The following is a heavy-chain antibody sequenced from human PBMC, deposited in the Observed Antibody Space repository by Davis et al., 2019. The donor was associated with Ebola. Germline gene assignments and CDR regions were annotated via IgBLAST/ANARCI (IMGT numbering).Heavy chain of an antibody. Sequence: GGSLRLSCAASGFTFSDYYMSWVRQAPGKGLEWVANIKQDGSEKYYVDSVKGRFTISRDNAKNSLYLQMNSLRAEDTAVYYCVRQRWLQLWYFDYWGQGTLVTVSS. CDR2: IKQDGSEK. J-gene: IGHJ4*02. V-gene: IGHV3-7*01. CDR3: VRQRWLQLWYFDY. CDR1: GFTFSDYY. D-gene: IGHD5-24*01.